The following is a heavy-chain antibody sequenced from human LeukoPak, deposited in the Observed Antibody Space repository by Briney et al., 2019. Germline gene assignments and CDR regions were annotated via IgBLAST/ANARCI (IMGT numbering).Heavy chain of an antibody. CDR1: GFTFSSYS. V-gene: IGHV3-21*01. J-gene: IGHJ6*02. Sequence: PGGSLRLSCAASGFTFSSYSMNWVRQAPGKGLEWVSSISSSSSYIYYADSVKGRFTISRDNAKNSLYLQMNSLRAEDTAVYYCARGGRNYGSGSYYNNLLYYYGMDVWGQGTTVTVS. CDR2: ISSSSSYI. D-gene: IGHD3-10*01. CDR3: ARGGRNYGSGSYYNNLLYYYGMDV.